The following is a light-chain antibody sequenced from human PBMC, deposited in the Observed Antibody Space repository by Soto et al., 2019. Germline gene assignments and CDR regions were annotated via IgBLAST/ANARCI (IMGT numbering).Light chain of an antibody. Sequence: QSALTQPASVSGSPGQSITISCTGTSSDVGSYNLVSWYQQHPGKAPKVMIYEVSKRPSGVPNRFSGSKSGNTASLTISGLQAEDEADYYCCSYAGSSTYVFGTGTKVTAL. CDR3: CSYAGSSTYV. CDR2: EVS. V-gene: IGLV2-23*02. J-gene: IGLJ1*01. CDR1: SSDVGSYNL.